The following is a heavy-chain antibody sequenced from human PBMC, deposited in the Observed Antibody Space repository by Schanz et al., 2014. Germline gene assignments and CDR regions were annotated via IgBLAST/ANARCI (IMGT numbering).Heavy chain of an antibody. Sequence: QEQLVESGGGAVQPGRSLRLSCAASGFTFSSYAVDWIRQAPGQGLEWVSFISYDGSLKSYLDSVKGRFTISRDNSKNTLFLEMNSLRVEDTAVYYGARDLVSYHDFWSGQETGDRAFDLWGQGTMVTVSP. CDR2: ISYDGSLK. D-gene: IGHD3-3*01. CDR1: GFTFSSYA. CDR3: ARDLVSYHDFWSGQETGDRAFDL. J-gene: IGHJ3*01. V-gene: IGHV3-30-3*01.